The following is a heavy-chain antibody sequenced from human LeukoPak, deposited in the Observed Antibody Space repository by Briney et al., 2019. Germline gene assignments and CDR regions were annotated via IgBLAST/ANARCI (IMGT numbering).Heavy chain of an antibody. V-gene: IGHV1-18*01. CDR2: ISAYNGNT. D-gene: IGHD4-17*01. J-gene: IGHJ3*02. Sequence: GASVKVSFKASGYTFTSYGISGVRQAPGQGLEWMGWISAYNGNTNYAQKLQGRVTMTRDTSTSTAYMELRSLRSDDTAVYYCARAPTVTTRGFAFDIWGQGTMVTVSS. CDR1: GYTFTSYG. CDR3: ARAPTVTTRGFAFDI.